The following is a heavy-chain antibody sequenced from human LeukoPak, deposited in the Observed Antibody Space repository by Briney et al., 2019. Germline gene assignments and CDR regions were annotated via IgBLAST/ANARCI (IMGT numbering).Heavy chain of an antibody. J-gene: IGHJ4*02. V-gene: IGHV3-21*01. CDR3: ARVSDAFDYFFDS. CDR1: GFAFSTYS. Sequence: GGSLRLSGAASGFAFSTYSMNWVRQAPGKGLEWVSSVSRCSRFIFYADSVQGRFTIFRDDAKDSLFLQMNSLRAEDTAVYYCARVSDAFDYFFDSWGQGTLVTVSS. D-gene: IGHD5-12*01. CDR2: VSRCSRFI.